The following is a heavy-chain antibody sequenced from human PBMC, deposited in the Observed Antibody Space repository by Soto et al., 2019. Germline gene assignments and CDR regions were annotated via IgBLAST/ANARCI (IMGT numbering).Heavy chain of an antibody. CDR2: ISSSSSTI. CDR3: ATTTVNYYYYGMDV. CDR1: GFTFSSYS. Sequence: EVQLVESGGSLVQPGGSLRLSCAASGFTFSSYSMNWVRQAPGKGLEWVSYISSSSSTIYYADSVKGRFTISRDNAKNSLYLQMNSLRDEDTAVYYCATTTVNYYYYGMDVWGQGTTVTVSS. V-gene: IGHV3-48*02. J-gene: IGHJ6*02. D-gene: IGHD4-17*01.